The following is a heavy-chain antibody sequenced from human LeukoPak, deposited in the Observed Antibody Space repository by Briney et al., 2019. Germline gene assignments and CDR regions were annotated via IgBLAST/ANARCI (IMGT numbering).Heavy chain of an antibody. CDR3: VRDPPSSSWAFYY. J-gene: IGHJ4*02. Sequence: GGPLTLSCTASGFIFKTCDKYWVRHAPGKGQEWVTKIWYDGGNKYYRESVKCRLSLSRENSKNTVYLQKYTPRDANTAAYYCVRDPPSSSWAFYYWGQGDLVTVSS. CDR2: IWYDGGNK. V-gene: IGHV3-33*07. CDR1: GFIFKTCD. D-gene: IGHD6-13*01.